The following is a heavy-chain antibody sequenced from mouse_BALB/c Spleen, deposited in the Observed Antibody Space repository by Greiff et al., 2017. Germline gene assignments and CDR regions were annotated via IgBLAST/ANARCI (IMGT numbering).Heavy chain of an antibody. CDR3: ARDAPLYDGYYWYFDV. J-gene: IGHJ1*01. Sequence: EVQLVDSGGGLVQPGGSLRLSCAPSGFTFSDFYMEWVRQPPGKRLDWIAASRNKANDYTTEYSASVKGRFIVSRDTSQSILYLQMNALRAEDTAIYYCARDAPLYDGYYWYFDVWGAGTTVTVSS. CDR1: GFTFSDFY. D-gene: IGHD2-3*01. V-gene: IGHV7-1*02. CDR2: SRNKANDYTT.